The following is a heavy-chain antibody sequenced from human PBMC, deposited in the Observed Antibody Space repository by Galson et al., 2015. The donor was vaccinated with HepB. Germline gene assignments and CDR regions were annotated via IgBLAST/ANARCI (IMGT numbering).Heavy chain of an antibody. Sequence: SVKVSCKASGGTFSSYAISWVRQAPGQGLEWMGRIIPILGIANYAQKFQGRVTITADKSTSTAYMELSSLRSEDTAAYYCARDLVGEMATQGGMDVWGQGTTVTVSS. D-gene: IGHD5-24*01. CDR3: ARDLVGEMATQGGMDV. CDR1: GGTFSSYA. V-gene: IGHV1-69*04. CDR2: IIPILGIA. J-gene: IGHJ6*02.